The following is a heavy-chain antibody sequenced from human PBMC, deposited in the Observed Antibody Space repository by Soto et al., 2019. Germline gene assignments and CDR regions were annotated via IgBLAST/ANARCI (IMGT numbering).Heavy chain of an antibody. V-gene: IGHV4-4*07. D-gene: IGHD5-12*01. J-gene: IGHJ4*02. CDR3: VRGRSYSVYDF. CDR1: GGSISGHS. Sequence: SETLSLTCTVSGGSISGHSWIWIRQPAGRGLEWIGHIYPSGSTSYNPSLRSRVTMSLDTSNNQIFLNLTSVTAADTAVFYCVRGRSYSVYDFWGPGTLVTVSS. CDR2: IYPSGST.